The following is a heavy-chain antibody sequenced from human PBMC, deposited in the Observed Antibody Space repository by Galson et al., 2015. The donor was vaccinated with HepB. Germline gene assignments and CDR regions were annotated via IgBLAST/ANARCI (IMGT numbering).Heavy chain of an antibody. CDR1: GYTFTSYG. CDR3: ARDSLTIDPDHCGGDFWGIRSAGVCNWFDP. J-gene: IGHJ5*02. Sequence: SVKVSCKASGYTFTSYGISWVRQAPGQGLEWMGWISAYNGNTNYAQKLQGRVTMTTDTPTSTAYMELRSLRSDDTAVYYCARDSLTIDPDHCGGDFWGIRSAGVCNWFDPWGQGTLVTVSS. V-gene: IGHV1-18*01. CDR2: ISAYNGNT. D-gene: IGHD2-21*02.